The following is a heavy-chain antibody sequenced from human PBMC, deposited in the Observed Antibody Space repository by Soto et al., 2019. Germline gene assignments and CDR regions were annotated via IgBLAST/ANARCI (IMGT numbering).Heavy chain of an antibody. D-gene: IGHD3-10*01. CDR1: GFTFSNYG. Sequence: QVQLVESGGGVVQPERSLRLSCAASGFTFSNYGMHWVRQAPGKGLEWVAVVWHDGKTKYYADSVEGRFTISRDNSRNTLFLQMNSLRAEDTAVYQCARDRGSDDPIDYWGQGTLVTVSS. J-gene: IGHJ4*02. CDR3: ARDRGSDDPIDY. CDR2: VWHDGKTK. V-gene: IGHV3-33*01.